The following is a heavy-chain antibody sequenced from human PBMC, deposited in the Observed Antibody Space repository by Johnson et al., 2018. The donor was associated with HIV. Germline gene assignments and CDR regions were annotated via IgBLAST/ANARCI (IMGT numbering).Heavy chain of an antibody. V-gene: IGHV3-11*04. CDR1: GFTVSSNY. J-gene: IGHJ3*02. D-gene: IGHD6-19*01. CDR3: ARDHGWSRGWLFDAFDI. CDR2: LSSSGTTI. Sequence: VQLVESGGGLIQPGGSLRLSCAASGFTVSSNYMSWIRQAPGKGLEWVSYLSSSGTTIYYADSVKGRFTISRDNAKNSLYLQMNSLRPEDTAVYYCARDHGWSRGWLFDAFDIWGQGTMVTVSS.